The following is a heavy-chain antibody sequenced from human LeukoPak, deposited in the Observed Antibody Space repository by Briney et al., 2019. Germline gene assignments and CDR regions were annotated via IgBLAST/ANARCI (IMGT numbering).Heavy chain of an antibody. V-gene: IGHV4-39*07. CDR3: ARDRKRYSYLDY. J-gene: IGHJ4*02. D-gene: IGHD5-18*01. Sequence: SETLSLTCTVSGGSISSSSYYWGWIRQPPGKGLEWIGSIYYSGSTYYNPSLKSRVTISVDTSKNQFSLKLSSVTAADTAVYYCARDRKRYSYLDYWGQGTLVTVSS. CDR2: IYYSGST. CDR1: GGSISSSSYY.